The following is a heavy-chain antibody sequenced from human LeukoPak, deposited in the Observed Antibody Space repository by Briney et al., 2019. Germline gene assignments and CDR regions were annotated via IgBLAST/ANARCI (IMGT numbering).Heavy chain of an antibody. V-gene: IGHV4-30-2*01. Sequence: SETLSLTCTVSGGSISSGGYYWSWIRQPPGKGLEWIGYIYHSGSTYYNPSLKSRVTISVDRSKNQFSLKLSSVTAADTAVYYCARRTQSIAAAGGDYDYWGQGTLVTVSS. CDR1: GGSISSGGYY. J-gene: IGHJ4*02. CDR2: IYHSGST. D-gene: IGHD6-13*01. CDR3: ARRTQSIAAAGGDYDY.